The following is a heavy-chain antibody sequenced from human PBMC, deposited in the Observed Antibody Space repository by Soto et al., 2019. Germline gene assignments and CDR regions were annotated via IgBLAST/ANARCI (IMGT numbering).Heavy chain of an antibody. J-gene: IGHJ2*01. CDR1: GFTFINYA. Sequence: EVQLLESGGGLVQPGGSLRLSCVGSGFTFINYAMNWVRQTPGKGLEWVSTISGGGDRTFDADTVKGRFTISRDNSKNTVNLHMNSLRADDTAVYYCASKVLGSTSRPDWWYFDLWGRGTLVTVSS. CDR2: ISGGGDRT. D-gene: IGHD2-2*01. CDR3: ASKVLGSTSRPDWWYFDL. V-gene: IGHV3-23*01.